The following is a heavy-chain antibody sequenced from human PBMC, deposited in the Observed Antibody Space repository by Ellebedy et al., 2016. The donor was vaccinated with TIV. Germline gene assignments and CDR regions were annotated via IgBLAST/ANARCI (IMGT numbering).Heavy chain of an antibody. V-gene: IGHV3-49*03. D-gene: IGHD2/OR15-2a*01. CDR2: IRSKAYGGTT. CDR1: GFSFGDYA. CDR3: NRVPDLIGTDFHYGMDV. J-gene: IGHJ6*02. Sequence: GGSLRLXXTTSGFSFGDYAVNWFRQAPGKGLEWVGVIRSKAYGGTTEYAASVKGRLIISRDDSKRIAYLQMNSLKTEDTAVYYCNRVPDLIGTDFHYGMDVWGRGTTVTVSS.